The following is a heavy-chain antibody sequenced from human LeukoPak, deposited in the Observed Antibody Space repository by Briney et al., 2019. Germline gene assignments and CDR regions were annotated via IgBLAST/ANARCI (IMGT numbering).Heavy chain of an antibody. J-gene: IGHJ6*02. CDR1: GFNFGDHA. V-gene: IGHV3-49*04. CDR3: TRGPIQLWIHNAMDV. D-gene: IGHD5-18*01. CDR2: IRSKAYRGTT. Sequence: GGSLRLSCTASGFNFGDHAMSWVRQAPGKGLEWVGFIRSKAYRGTTEYAASVTGRFTISRDDSKSIAFLQMNSLKIEDTALYYCTRGPIQLWIHNAMDVWDQGTTVTVSS.